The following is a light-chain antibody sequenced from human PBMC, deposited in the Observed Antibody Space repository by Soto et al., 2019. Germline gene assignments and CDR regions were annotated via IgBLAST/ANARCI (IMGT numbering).Light chain of an antibody. CDR2: AAS. V-gene: IGKV1-39*01. J-gene: IGKJ2*01. Sequence: DIQMTQSPSSLSASIGDRVTINCRASQNIERYLNWYQHKEGKAPQLLMFAASNLESGVPSRFSGSGSATDFTLTITSLQPEDFATYYCQQTYKTVHSFGQGTKV. CDR3: QQTYKTVHS. CDR1: QNIERY.